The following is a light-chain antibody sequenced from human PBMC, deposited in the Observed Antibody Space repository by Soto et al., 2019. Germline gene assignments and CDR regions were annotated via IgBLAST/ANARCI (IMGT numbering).Light chain of an antibody. Sequence: QSALTQPASVSGSPGQSITISCTGTSSDVGRYKYVSWYQQHPGKAPKVMIYDVSYRPSGVSNRFSGSKSGITASLPISGLQAEDEADYYCSSYPDTTTLVFGGGTKVTVL. CDR1: SSDVGRYKY. CDR3: SSYPDTTTLV. CDR2: DVS. V-gene: IGLV2-14*01. J-gene: IGLJ2*01.